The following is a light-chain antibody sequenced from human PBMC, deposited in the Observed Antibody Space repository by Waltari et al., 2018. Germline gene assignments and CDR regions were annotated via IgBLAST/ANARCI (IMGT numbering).Light chain of an antibody. Sequence: QSVLTQTPSVSEAPRQRVTISCSGSRSNIGNNAVNWYQQVPGKAPKLLVFADDLLPSGVSDRFSGSKSGTSASLAISGLRSEDEGVYFCAAWYDSLKGVLFGGGTKLTVL. CDR1: RSNIGNNA. CDR2: ADD. J-gene: IGLJ2*01. CDR3: AAWYDSLKGVL. V-gene: IGLV1-36*01.